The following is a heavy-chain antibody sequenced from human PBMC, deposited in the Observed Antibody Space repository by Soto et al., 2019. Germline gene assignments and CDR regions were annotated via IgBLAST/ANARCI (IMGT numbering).Heavy chain of an antibody. V-gene: IGHV5-51*01. Sequence: GESVKMSCEGSGYNFNTYWSDWVRQMPGKGLEWMALIYPGDSDTRDSPSVEGQWTLSVDRAICTAYLQWSSLKASDTAMNYCATSTVSYVDIVSSTTRGYFDHWGQGTLVTVSS. CDR3: ATSTVSYVDIVSSTTRGYFDH. CDR2: IYPGDSDT. CDR1: GYNFNTYW. D-gene: IGHD5-12*01. J-gene: IGHJ4*02.